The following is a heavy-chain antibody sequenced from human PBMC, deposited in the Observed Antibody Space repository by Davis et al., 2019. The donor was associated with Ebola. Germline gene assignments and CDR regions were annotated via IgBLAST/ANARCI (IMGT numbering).Heavy chain of an antibody. D-gene: IGHD2-2*01. CDR3: ARVDCSSTSCYPREDYYYYYMDV. Sequence: PSETLSLTCTVSGGSISSYYWSWIRQPPGKGLEWIGYIYYSGSTYYNPSLKSRVTISVDTSKNQFSLKLSSVTAADTAVYYCARVDCSSTSCYPREDYYYYYMDVWGKGTTVTVSS. CDR1: GGSISSYY. V-gene: IGHV4-59*12. J-gene: IGHJ6*03. CDR2: IYYSGST.